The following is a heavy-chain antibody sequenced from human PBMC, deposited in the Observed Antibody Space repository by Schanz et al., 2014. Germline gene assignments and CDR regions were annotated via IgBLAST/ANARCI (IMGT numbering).Heavy chain of an antibody. Sequence: QVQLVESGGGVVQPGRSLRLSCAGSGFSFSDYGMHWVRQAPGRGLEWVAVISYHGSERYYAESVKGRFTISRDNSKNTLYMPMNSLSPQHTDVYYCARLATSKSRLGDAVDIWGQGTMVTVSS. CDR1: GFSFSDYG. D-gene: IGHD6-25*01. J-gene: IGHJ3*02. V-gene: IGHV3-30*03. CDR3: ARLATSKSRLGDAVDI. CDR2: ISYHGSER.